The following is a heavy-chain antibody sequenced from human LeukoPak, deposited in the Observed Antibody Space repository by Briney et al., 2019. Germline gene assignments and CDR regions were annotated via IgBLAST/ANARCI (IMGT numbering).Heavy chain of an antibody. D-gene: IGHD3-3*01. CDR3: ARDLDFWSGYYESNWCDP. CDR1: GYTFTSYG. V-gene: IGHV1-18*01. Sequence: ASVKVSCKASGYTFTSYGISWVRQAPGQGLEWTGWISAYNGNTNYAQKLQGRVTMTTDTSTSTAYMELRSLRSDDTAVYYCARDLDFWSGYYESNWCDPWGQGTLVTVSS. J-gene: IGHJ5*02. CDR2: ISAYNGNT.